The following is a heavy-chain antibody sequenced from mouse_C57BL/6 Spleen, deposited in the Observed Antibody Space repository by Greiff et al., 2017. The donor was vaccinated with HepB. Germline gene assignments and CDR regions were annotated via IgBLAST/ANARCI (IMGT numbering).Heavy chain of an antibody. Sequence: VQLQQSGTVLARPGASVKMSCKTSGYTFTSYWMHWVKQRPGQGLEWIGAIYPGNSDTSYNQKFKGKAKLPAVTSASTAYMELSSLTNEDSAVYYCTRDYYYPYYFDYWGQGTTLTVSS. D-gene: IGHD2-1*01. CDR2: IYPGNSDT. CDR3: TRDYYYPYYFDY. V-gene: IGHV1-5*01. CDR1: GYTFTSYW. J-gene: IGHJ2*01.